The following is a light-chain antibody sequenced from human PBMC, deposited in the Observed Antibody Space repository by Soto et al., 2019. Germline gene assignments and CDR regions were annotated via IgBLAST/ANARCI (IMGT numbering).Light chain of an antibody. CDR1: SSDVGSYKL. CDR3: QSYDASLRGSGV. V-gene: IGLV2-23*01. J-gene: IGLJ1*01. CDR2: EGT. Sequence: QSALTQPASVSGSPGQSITISCTGTSSDVGSYKLVSWYQQHPGKAPKLMIYEGTKRPSGVSNRFSGSKSGNTASLTISGLQAEDEADYYCQSYDASLRGSGVFGTGTKLTVL.